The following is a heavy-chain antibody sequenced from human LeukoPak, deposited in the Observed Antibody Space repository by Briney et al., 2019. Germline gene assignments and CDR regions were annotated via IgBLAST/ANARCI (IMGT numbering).Heavy chain of an antibody. CDR3: ARRRSYGDYPNWFDP. CDR2: INYSGSA. CDR1: GGSITSSNYY. V-gene: IGHV4-39*01. D-gene: IGHD4-17*01. Sequence: PSETLSLTCTVSGGSITSSNYYWDWIRQPPGKGLEWIGSINYSGSAYYDPSLKSRITISVDTSKNQFSLKLSSVTAADTAAYYCARRRSYGDYPNWFDPWGQGTLVTVSS. J-gene: IGHJ5*02.